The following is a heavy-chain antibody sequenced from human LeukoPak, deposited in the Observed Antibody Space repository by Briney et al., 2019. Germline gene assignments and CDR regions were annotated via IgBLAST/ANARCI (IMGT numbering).Heavy chain of an antibody. V-gene: IGHV4-59*08. Sequence: SETLSHTCTVSGGSISSYYWSWIRQPPGKGLEWIGYMYYSGSTNYNPSLKSRVTISVDTSKNQFSLRLSSVTAADTAVYYCARHESSSGYSYFDYWGQGTLVTVSS. CDR3: ARHESSSGYSYFDY. J-gene: IGHJ4*02. D-gene: IGHD3-22*01. CDR1: GGSISSYY. CDR2: MYYSGST.